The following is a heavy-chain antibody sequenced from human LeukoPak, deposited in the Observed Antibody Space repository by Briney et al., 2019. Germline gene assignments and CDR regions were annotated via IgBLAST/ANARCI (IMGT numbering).Heavy chain of an antibody. CDR3: ARSPTYYYDSRGYYYFDY. J-gene: IGHJ4*02. Sequence: GGSLRLSCAASGFTFSSYAMSWVRQAPGKGLEWVSVISGSGGNTYYADSVKGRFTISRDNSKNTLYLQLNSLRAEDTAVYYCARSPTYYYDSRGYYYFDYWGQGTLVTVSS. CDR1: GFTFSSYA. V-gene: IGHV3-23*01. CDR2: ISGSGGNT. D-gene: IGHD3-22*01.